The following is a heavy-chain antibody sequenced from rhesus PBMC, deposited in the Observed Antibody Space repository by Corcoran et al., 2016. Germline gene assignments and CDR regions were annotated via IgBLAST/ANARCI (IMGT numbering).Heavy chain of an antibody. V-gene: IGHV4-169*02. CDR1: GGPISSSY. D-gene: IGHD5-24*01. Sequence: QLQLQESGPGLVKPSETLSVTCAVSGGPISSSYWSWIRQAPGKGLEWIGYIYGSGSSTNTNPALKGRGTLSVDTSKNQLSLKLSSVTAADTAVYYCASGAGTVNGVFDYWGQGVLVTVSS. CDR3: ASGAGTVNGVFDY. CDR2: IYGSGSST. J-gene: IGHJ4*01.